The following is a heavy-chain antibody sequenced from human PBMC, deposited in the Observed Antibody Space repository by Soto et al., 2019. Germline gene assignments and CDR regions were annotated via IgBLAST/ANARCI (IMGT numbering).Heavy chain of an antibody. J-gene: IGHJ3*02. Sequence: ASVKVSCKASGYTFTSYGISWVRQAPGQGLEWMGWISAYNGNTNYAQKLQGRVTMTTDTSTSTAYMELRSLRSDDTAVYYYARRDYYDSSGYYWIMWAFDIWGQGTMVTVSS. D-gene: IGHD3-22*01. V-gene: IGHV1-18*04. CDR3: ARRDYYDSSGYYWIMWAFDI. CDR2: ISAYNGNT. CDR1: GYTFTSYG.